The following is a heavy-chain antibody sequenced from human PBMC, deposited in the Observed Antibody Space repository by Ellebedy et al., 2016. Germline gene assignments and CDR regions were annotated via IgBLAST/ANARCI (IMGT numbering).Heavy chain of an antibody. CDR2: IIPILGIT. CDR3: ASPDYGDSPTHKSKRQYYYGMDV. CDR1: GGTFSSYA. V-gene: IGHV1-69*04. J-gene: IGHJ6*02. Sequence: ASVKVSCKASGGTFSSYAISWVRQAPGQGLEWMGRIIPILGITNYAQKFQGRVTITADKSTAKAYMELTSLRFEDTAVYFCASPDYGDSPTHKSKRQYYYGMDVWGQGTTVTVSS. D-gene: IGHD4-17*01.